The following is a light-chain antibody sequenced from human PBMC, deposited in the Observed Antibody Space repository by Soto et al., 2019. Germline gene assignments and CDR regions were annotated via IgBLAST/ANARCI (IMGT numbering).Light chain of an antibody. V-gene: IGKV3-20*01. CDR2: AAS. J-gene: IGKJ1*01. CDR1: QSVSSNY. CDR3: QQYGSSSWT. Sequence: EIVLTQSPGTLSLSPGDRATISCRASQSVSSNYFAWYQQRFGQAPRLLIYAASSRAAGIPDRFSGSGSGTVFTLTIFRLEPEDFAVYYCQQYGSSSWTFGQGTKVDIK.